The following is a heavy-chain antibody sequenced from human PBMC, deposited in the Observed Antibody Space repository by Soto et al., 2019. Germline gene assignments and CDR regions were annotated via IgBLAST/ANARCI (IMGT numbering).Heavy chain of an antibody. V-gene: IGHV2-70*11. J-gene: IGHJ5*02. CDR2: IDWDDDK. D-gene: IGHD6-6*01. CDR1: GFSLRTSGMC. Sequence: GSGPTPVNPTQTPTLAFTFSGFSLRTSGMCVSWIRQPPGKALEWLARIDWDDDKYYSTSLKTRLTISKDTSKNQVVLTMTNMDPVDTATYYCARMGAARPGWYDPWGQGTLVTVSS. CDR3: ARMGAARPGWYDP.